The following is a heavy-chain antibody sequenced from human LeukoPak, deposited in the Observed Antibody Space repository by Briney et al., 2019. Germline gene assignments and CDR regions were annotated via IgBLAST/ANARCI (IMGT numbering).Heavy chain of an antibody. Sequence: GRSLRLSCAASGFTFSTYGMHWVRQAPGKGLEWLTDIWYDGSNKYYTDSVKGRFTISRDNSKNTLYLQMNSLRVEDTAVYYCSKDLSGAHDYWGQGTVVTVSS. CDR1: GFTFSTYG. J-gene: IGHJ4*02. CDR3: SKDLSGAHDY. CDR2: IWYDGSNK. V-gene: IGHV3-33*06. D-gene: IGHD4-17*01.